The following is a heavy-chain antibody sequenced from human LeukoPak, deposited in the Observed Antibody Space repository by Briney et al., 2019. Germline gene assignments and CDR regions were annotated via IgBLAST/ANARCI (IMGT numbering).Heavy chain of an antibody. J-gene: IGHJ6*03. CDR2: IYHSGST. CDR1: GGSISSSNW. CDR3: ARDWAYYYGSGSYYNSDYYYYYMDV. D-gene: IGHD3-10*01. V-gene: IGHV4-4*02. Sequence: SETLSLTCAVSGGSISSSNWWSWVRQPPGKGLEWIGEIYHSGSTNYNPSLKSRVTMSVDTSKNQFSLKLSSVTAADTAVYYCARDWAYYYGSGSYYNSDYYYYYMDVWGKGTTVTISS.